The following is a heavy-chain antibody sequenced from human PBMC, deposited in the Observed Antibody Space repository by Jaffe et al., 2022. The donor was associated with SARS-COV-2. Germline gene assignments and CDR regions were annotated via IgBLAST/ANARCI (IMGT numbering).Heavy chain of an antibody. D-gene: IGHD6-13*01. CDR1: VGSINNYY. J-gene: IGHJ4*02. CDR2: IYYSGST. CDR3: ARDQRGSSCLDF. Sequence: QVQLQESGPGLVKPSETLSLTCTVSVGSINNYYWSWIRQPPGKGLEWIGYIYYSGSTNYNPSLKSRVTISVDTSKNQFSLKLTSVTAADTAVYYCARDQRGSSCLDFWGQGTLVTVSS. V-gene: IGHV4-59*01.